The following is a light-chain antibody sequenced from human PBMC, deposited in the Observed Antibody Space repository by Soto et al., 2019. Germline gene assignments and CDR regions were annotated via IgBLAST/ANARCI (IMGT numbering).Light chain of an antibody. CDR2: GAS. CDR1: QTVNNNY. V-gene: IGKV3-20*01. J-gene: IGKJ3*01. Sequence: EIVLTQSPGTLSLSPGERATLSCRASQTVNNNYLTWYQQTPGQAPRLLIYGASSRTTGIPDRFSGRGSGTDFTLTISRLEPEDFVVYYCQQYGSSPFTFGPGTMVDIK. CDR3: QQYGSSPFT.